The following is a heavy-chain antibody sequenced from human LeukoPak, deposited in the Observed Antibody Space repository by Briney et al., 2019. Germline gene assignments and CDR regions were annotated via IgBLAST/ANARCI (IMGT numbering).Heavy chain of an antibody. Sequence: ASVKVSCKASGYTFTGYYMHWVRQAPGQGLEWMGWINPNSGGTNYAQKFQGRVTMTRDTSISTAYMELSRLRSDDTAVYYWARDPERHCSGGSCSDYWGQRTLVTVSS. V-gene: IGHV1-2*02. CDR1: GYTFTGYY. CDR2: INPNSGGT. CDR3: ARDPERHCSGGSCSDY. J-gene: IGHJ4*02. D-gene: IGHD2-15*01.